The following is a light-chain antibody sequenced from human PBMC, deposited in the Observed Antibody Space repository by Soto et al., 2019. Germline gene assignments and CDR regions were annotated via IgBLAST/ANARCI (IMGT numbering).Light chain of an antibody. V-gene: IGKV3D-15*01. J-gene: IGKJ4*01. CDR3: QQYEKTVPPVT. Sequence: DIILTQSPAIVPVSPGERATLSCRASRSVSTNLAWYQHKHGQAPRLLLFGASTRVTAIPPRFSGTGSGTEFTLTINYLKSEDFGIYYCQQYEKTVPPVTFGGAIKVEI. CDR1: RSVSTN. CDR2: GAS.